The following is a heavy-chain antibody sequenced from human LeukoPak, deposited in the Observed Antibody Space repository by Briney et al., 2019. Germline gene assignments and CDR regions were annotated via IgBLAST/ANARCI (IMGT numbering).Heavy chain of an antibody. J-gene: IGHJ4*02. CDR1: GFTFSSYA. V-gene: IGHV3-23*01. CDR3: AKDHLSSSWHYFDY. CDR2: ISGSGYST. Sequence: PGGSLRLSCAASGFTFSSYAMSWVRQAPGKGLEWVSAISGSGYSTYYADSVKGRFTISRDNSKNTVYLQMDSLRAEDTAEYYCAKDHLSSSWHYFDYWGQGTLVTVSS. D-gene: IGHD6-13*01.